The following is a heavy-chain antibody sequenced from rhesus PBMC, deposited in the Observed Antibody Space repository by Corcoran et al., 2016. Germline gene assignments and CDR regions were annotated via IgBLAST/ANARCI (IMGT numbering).Heavy chain of an antibody. J-gene: IGHJ4*01. CDR2: ISHTAGST. CDR1: GFTFSSYG. V-gene: IGHV3S5*01. D-gene: IGHD2-21*01. Sequence: EVQLVETGGGLVQPGGSLRLSCAASGFTFSSYGLTLVCQVPGRWLELVSGISHTAGSTDYANSVKGRFTISRDNSKNTLSLQMNSLRAEDTAVYYCARKGCTGNGCYLFDYWGQGVLVTVSS. CDR3: ARKGCTGNGCYLFDY.